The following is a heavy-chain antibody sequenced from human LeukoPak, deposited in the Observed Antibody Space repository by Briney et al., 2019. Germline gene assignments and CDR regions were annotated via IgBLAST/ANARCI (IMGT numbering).Heavy chain of an antibody. CDR1: GFTFSSYG. CDR3: AKDRGYCSSTSCYYNWFDP. CDR2: IRYDGSNK. J-gene: IGHJ5*02. V-gene: IGHV3-30*02. D-gene: IGHD2-2*01. Sequence: PGGSLRLSCASSGFTFSSYGMHWVRQGPGKGLEWVAFIRYDGSNKYYADSVKGRFTISRDNSKNTLNLQMNSLRAEDTAVYYCAKDRGYCSSTSCYYNWFDPWGQGTLVTVSS.